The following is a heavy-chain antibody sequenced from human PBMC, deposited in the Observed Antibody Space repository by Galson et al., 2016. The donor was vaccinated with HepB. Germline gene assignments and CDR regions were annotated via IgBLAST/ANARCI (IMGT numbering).Heavy chain of an antibody. CDR2: IDTSSKSI. Sequence: SLRLSCAASGFTFSTYSMNWVRQSPGKGLEWVSYIDTSSKSIVYADSVKGRFTISRDNSKNTLSLQMNSLTADDTAIYYCVQGSTAPAVWGKGTTVTVSS. D-gene: IGHD1-26*01. J-gene: IGHJ6*04. CDR1: GFTFSTYS. CDR3: VQGSTAPAV. V-gene: IGHV3-48*01.